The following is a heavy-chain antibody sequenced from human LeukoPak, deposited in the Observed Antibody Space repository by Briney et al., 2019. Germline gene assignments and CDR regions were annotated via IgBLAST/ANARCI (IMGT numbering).Heavy chain of an antibody. V-gene: IGHV7-4-1*02. CDR1: GYTFTSYG. CDR3: ARQYSSTWPPSLQH. J-gene: IGHJ1*01. Sequence: GASVKVSCKASGYTFTSYGISWVRQAPGQGLEWMGWINTNTGNPTYVQGFTGRFVFSLDTSVSTAYLQISSLKAEDTAVYYCARQYSSTWPPSLQHWGQGTLVTVSS. CDR2: INTNTGNP. D-gene: IGHD2-2*01.